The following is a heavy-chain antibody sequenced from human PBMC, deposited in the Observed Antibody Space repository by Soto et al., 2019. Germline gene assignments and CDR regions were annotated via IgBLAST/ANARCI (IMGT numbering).Heavy chain of an antibody. D-gene: IGHD3-9*01. CDR2: ISGSGGST. J-gene: IGHJ4*02. CDR1: GFTFSSYA. Sequence: PGGSLRLSCAASGFTFSSYAMSWVRQAPGKGLEWVSAISGSGGSTYYADSVKGRFTISRDNSKNTLYLQMNSLRAEDTAVYYCAKDKLRYFDWLLLDYWGQGTLVTVSS. CDR3: AKDKLRYFDWLLLDY. V-gene: IGHV3-23*01.